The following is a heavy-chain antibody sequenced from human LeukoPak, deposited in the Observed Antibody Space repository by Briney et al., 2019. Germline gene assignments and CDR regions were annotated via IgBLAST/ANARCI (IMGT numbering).Heavy chain of an antibody. D-gene: IGHD6-19*01. V-gene: IGHV4-59*08. CDR3: VRRDNTGWNYFDY. CDR1: AGSISSYY. CDR2: IYYSGST. Sequence: SETLSLTCTVTAGSISSYYWSWIRQSPGKGLEWIGDIYYSGSTKYNGYLKSRVTISVDTAKNHLSLRLSSVLAADTAIYYCVRRDNTGWNYFDYWGQGILVTVSS. J-gene: IGHJ4*02.